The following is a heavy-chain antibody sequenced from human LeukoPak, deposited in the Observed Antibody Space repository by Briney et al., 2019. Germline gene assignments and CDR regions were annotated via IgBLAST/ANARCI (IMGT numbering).Heavy chain of an antibody. Sequence: GGSLRLSCAASGFTFSSYAMSWVRQAPGKGLEWVSAISGSGGSTYYADSVKGRFTISRDNSKNTLYLQMNSLRAEDTAVYYCAKPRFEHQLLSWDYWGQGTLVTVSS. D-gene: IGHD2-2*01. J-gene: IGHJ4*02. CDR1: GFTFSSYA. CDR2: ISGSGGST. CDR3: AKPRFEHQLLSWDY. V-gene: IGHV3-23*01.